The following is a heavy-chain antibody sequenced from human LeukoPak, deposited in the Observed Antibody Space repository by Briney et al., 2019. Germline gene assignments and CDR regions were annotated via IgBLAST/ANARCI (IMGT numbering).Heavy chain of an antibody. Sequence: SETLSLTCTVSGGSISSYYWSWIRQPAGKGLEWIGRIYTSGSTNYNPSLKSRVTMSVDTSKNQFSLKLSSVTAADTAVYYCGRDLVTETALGCWFDPWGQGTLVTVSP. CDR1: GGSISSYY. CDR2: IYTSGST. D-gene: IGHD2-21*02. CDR3: GRDLVTETALGCWFDP. V-gene: IGHV4-4*07. J-gene: IGHJ5*02.